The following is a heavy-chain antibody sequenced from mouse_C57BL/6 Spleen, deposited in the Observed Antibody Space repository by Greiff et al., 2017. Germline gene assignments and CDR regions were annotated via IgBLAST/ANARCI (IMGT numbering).Heavy chain of an antibody. CDR1: GYTFTSYW. J-gene: IGHJ4*01. CDR3: TRSEDLGDY. D-gene: IGHD3-1*01. Sequence: VQLQQSGTVLARPGASVKMSCKTSGYTFTSYWMHWVKQRPGQGLEWKGAIYPGNSDTSYNQKFKGKAKLTAATSASTAYMELSSLTNEDSAVYYCTRSEDLGDYWGQGTSVTVSS. V-gene: IGHV1-5*01. CDR2: IYPGNSDT.